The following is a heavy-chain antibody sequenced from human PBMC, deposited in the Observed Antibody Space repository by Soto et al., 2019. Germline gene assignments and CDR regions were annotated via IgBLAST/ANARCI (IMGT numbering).Heavy chain of an antibody. Sequence: QVHLMQSGAEVKKPGSSVKVSCKASGGTFGSDAITWVRQAPGQGLEWVGRIIPIFGTTNYAQNCQGRVTSSATKPTLTSFMELQNMTSDDTALYYCARDRSDSGYYTNWLDPWGQGTQVTVCS. V-gene: IGHV1-69*06. J-gene: IGHJ5*02. D-gene: IGHD3-22*01. CDR2: IIPIFGTT. CDR3: ARDRSDSGYYTNWLDP. CDR1: GGTFGSDA.